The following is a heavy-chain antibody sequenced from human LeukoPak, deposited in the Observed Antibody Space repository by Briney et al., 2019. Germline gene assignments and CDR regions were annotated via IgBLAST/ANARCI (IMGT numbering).Heavy chain of an antibody. CDR3: AKSLLGAVAGFDY. D-gene: IGHD6-19*01. Sequence: GGSLRLSCAASGFTFSSYAMSWVRQAPGKGLEWVSAVSGSGGSTYYADSVKGRFTISRDNSKNTLYLQMNSLRAEDTAVYYCAKSLLGAVAGFDYWGQGTLVTVSS. J-gene: IGHJ4*02. V-gene: IGHV3-23*01. CDR1: GFTFSSYA. CDR2: VSGSGGST.